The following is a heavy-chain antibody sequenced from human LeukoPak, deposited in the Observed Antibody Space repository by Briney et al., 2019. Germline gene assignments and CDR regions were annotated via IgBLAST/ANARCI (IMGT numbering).Heavy chain of an antibody. CDR2: ITGDCKYI. Sequence: PGGSLRLSCAASGFIFKTYTMTWDRQAPGKGLEWVSSITGDCKYITYADSVKGRFTISRDNAKNSLYLQVASLRGDDTATYYCAREGNDYYYDQWGQGTLVTVSP. D-gene: IGHD3-16*01. J-gene: IGHJ4*02. CDR1: GFIFKTYT. CDR3: AREGNDYYYDQ. V-gene: IGHV3-21*01.